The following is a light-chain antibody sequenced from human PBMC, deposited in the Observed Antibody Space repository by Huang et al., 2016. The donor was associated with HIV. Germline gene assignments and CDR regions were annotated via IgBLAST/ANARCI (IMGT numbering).Light chain of an antibody. CDR3: QQYDDWPYT. CDR2: GAS. V-gene: IGKV3-15*01. CDR1: QTIKNN. J-gene: IGKJ2*01. Sequence: EIVITQSPATLAVSPGERATLSCRASQTIKNNVAWYQQRPGQAPRLLIYGASARATGIPDRFSGSGSGTEFSVTITSLQSEDFALYYCQQYDDWPYTFGQGTRLEIK.